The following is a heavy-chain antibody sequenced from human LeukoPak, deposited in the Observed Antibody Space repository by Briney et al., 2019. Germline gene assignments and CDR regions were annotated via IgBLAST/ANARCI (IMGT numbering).Heavy chain of an antibody. V-gene: IGHV1-2*02. CDR2: INPNSGGT. Sequence: GASVKVSCKASGYTFTGYYMHWVRQAPGQGLEWMGWINPNSGGTNYAQKFQGRVTMTRDTSISTAYMELSRLRSDDTAVYYCARPGYSSGWPVRPYAFDIWGQGTMVTVSS. CDR1: GYTFTGYY. CDR3: ARPGYSSGWPVRPYAFDI. J-gene: IGHJ3*02. D-gene: IGHD6-19*01.